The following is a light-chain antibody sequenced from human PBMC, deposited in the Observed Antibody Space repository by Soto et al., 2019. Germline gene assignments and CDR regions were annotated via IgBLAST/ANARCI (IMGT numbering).Light chain of an antibody. V-gene: IGKV4-1*01. CDR3: QQYYSNPRT. CDR1: QSVLYTSINKNY. J-gene: IGKJ1*01. Sequence: DIVMTQSPDSLAVSLGERATINCKSSQSVLYTSINKNYLAWYQQKPGQPPKLLIFWASTRESGVPDRFSGSGSGTDFTLTISSLQAEDVAVYYCQQYYSNPRTFGQGTKVEIK. CDR2: WAS.